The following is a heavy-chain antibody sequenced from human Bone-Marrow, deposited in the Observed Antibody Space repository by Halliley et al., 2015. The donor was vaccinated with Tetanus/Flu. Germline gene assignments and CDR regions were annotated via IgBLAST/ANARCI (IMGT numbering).Heavy chain of an antibody. Sequence: SGGSTYYADSVKGRFTISRDNSKNTLYLQMNSLRAEDTAVYYCAKSRWESAAQGLDYWGQGTLVTVSS. CDR2: SGGST. J-gene: IGHJ4*02. CDR3: AKSRWESAAQGLDY. V-gene: IGHV3-23*01. D-gene: IGHD1-26*01.